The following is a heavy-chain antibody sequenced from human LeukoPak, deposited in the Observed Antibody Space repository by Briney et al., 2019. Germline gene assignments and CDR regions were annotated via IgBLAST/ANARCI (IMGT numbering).Heavy chain of an antibody. D-gene: IGHD3-16*01. CDR3: TRDYVWFGLDY. V-gene: IGHV3-74*01. Sequence: GGSLRLSCAASGFTFSSYWMHWVRQAPGKGLVWVSCIKGDGSSANYADSVKGRFTISRDNAKNTLCLQMNSLRAEDTAVYYCTRDYVWFGLDYGGQGTLVTVSS. CDR2: IKGDGSSA. J-gene: IGHJ4*02. CDR1: GFTFSSYW.